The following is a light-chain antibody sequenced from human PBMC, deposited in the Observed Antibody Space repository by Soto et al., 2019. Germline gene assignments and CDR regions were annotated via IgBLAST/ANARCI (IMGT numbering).Light chain of an antibody. V-gene: IGKV3-20*01. J-gene: IGKJ1*01. CDR1: QSGRDMY. Sequence: EIVLTQSPGTLSLSPGERATLSCRASQSGRDMYLAWYQQKPGQPPRLLIYGVSSRAYGIPDRFSGSGSGTDFTLTISRLEPGDFAVYYCQHYGYPQWTFGQGTKVDIK. CDR2: GVS. CDR3: QHYGYPQWT.